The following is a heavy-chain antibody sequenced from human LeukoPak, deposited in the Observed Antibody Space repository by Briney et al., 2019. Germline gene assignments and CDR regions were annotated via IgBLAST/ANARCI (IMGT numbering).Heavy chain of an antibody. CDR3: ASPIVVVVAATDY. CDR2: ISYDGSNK. D-gene: IGHD2-15*01. CDR1: GFTFSSYA. J-gene: IGHJ4*02. V-gene: IGHV3-30-3*01. Sequence: GRSPRLSCAASGFTFSSYAMHWVRQAPGKGLEWVAVISYDGSNKYYADSLKGRFTISRDNSKNTLYLQMNSLRVEDTAVYYCASPIVVVVAATDYWGQGTLVTVSS.